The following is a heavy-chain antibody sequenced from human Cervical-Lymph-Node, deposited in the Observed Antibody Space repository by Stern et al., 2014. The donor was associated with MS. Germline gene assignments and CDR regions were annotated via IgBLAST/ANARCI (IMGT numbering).Heavy chain of an antibody. CDR2: ISGSGGST. CDR1: GFTFSSYA. V-gene: IGHV3-23*04. CDR3: AKDGVVVVVAAGYFDY. D-gene: IGHD2-15*01. J-gene: IGHJ4*02. Sequence: EMQLVESGGGLVQPGGSLRLSCAASGFTFSSYAMSWVRQAPGKGLEWVSAISGSGGSTYYADSVKGRFTISRDNSKNTLYLQMNSLRAEDTAVYYCAKDGVVVVVAAGYFDYWGQGTLVTVSS.